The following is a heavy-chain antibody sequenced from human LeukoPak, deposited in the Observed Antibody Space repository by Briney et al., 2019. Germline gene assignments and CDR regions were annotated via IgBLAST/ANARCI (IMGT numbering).Heavy chain of an antibody. CDR3: AAAGAAAAAGNY. Sequence: ASVKVSCKASEYTFTTYGIHWVRQAPGQRLEWMGWINTGNGDTKYSQKFQGRVSITRDMSTSTAYMELSSLRSEDTAVYYCAAAGAAAAAGNYWGQGTLVTVSS. CDR1: EYTFTTYG. J-gene: IGHJ4*02. CDR2: INTGNGDT. V-gene: IGHV1-3*04. D-gene: IGHD6-13*01.